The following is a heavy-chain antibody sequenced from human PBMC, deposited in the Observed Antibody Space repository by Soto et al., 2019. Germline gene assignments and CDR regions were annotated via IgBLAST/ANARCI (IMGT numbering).Heavy chain of an antibody. CDR2: ISSNSAYI. V-gene: IGHV3-21*01. J-gene: IGHJ5*02. D-gene: IGHD6-13*01. CDR3: TRDASRDSSARGWFDP. CDR1: GFTFRSFT. Sequence: NPVGSLRLSCAASGFTFRSFTMNWVRPAPGKGLEWVSTISSNSAYIYYTDALRGRFTISRDNAKNSLHLQMNSLRAEDTAVYYCTRDASRDSSARGWFDPWGPGTLDTV.